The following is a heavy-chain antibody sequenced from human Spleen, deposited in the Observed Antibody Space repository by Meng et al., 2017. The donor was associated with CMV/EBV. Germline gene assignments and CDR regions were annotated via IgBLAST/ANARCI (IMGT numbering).Heavy chain of an antibody. CDR1: GGSISSSSYY. Sequence: SETLSLTCTVSGGSISSSSYYWGWIRQPPGKGLEWIGSIYYSGSTYYNPSLKSRVTISVDTSKNQFSLKLSSVTAADTAVYYCARSYGSGSYYDYWGQGTLVTVSS. J-gene: IGHJ4*02. CDR2: IYYSGST. CDR3: ARSYGSGSYYDY. V-gene: IGHV4-39*07. D-gene: IGHD3-10*01.